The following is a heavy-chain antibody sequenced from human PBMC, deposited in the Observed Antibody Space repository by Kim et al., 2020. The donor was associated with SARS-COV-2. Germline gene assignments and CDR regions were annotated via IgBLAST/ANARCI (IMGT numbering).Heavy chain of an antibody. V-gene: IGHV3-73*01. CDR3: TRSPDIVVVVAATPGAFDI. CDR2: IRSKANSYAT. D-gene: IGHD2-15*01. CDR1: GFTFSGSA. J-gene: IGHJ3*02. Sequence: GGSLRLSCAASGFTFSGSAMHWVRQASGKGLEWVGRIRSKANSYATAYAASVKGRFTISRDDSKNTAYLQMNSLKTEDTAVYYCTRSPDIVVVVAATPGAFDIWGQGTMFTVSS.